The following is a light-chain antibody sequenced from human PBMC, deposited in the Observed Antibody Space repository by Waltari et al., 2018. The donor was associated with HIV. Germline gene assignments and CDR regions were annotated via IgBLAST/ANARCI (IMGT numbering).Light chain of an antibody. CDR2: KNK. V-gene: IGLV1-40*03. CDR3: QSYDTSLSAWV. Sequence: QSVLTQPPSISGAPGQRITVSCSGTSSNLGAGYDVHWYQQLPGTAPKHPLYKNKNRPPGVPDRLSASKSDASASLAITGLQAADEGDYFCQSYDTSLSAWVFGGGTRLTVL. CDR1: SSNLGAGYD. J-gene: IGLJ2*01.